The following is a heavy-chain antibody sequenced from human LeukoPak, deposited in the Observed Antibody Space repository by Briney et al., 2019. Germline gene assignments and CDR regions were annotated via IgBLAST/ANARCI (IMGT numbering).Heavy chain of an antibody. Sequence: SETLSLTCTVSGYSISSGYYWGWIRQSPGKGLECIATIYRSGSTYYNPSLKSRVTISIDTSKNQFSLKLSSVTAADTAVYYCARVGELVVYAPHGPDDAFDIWGQGTMVTVSS. CDR3: ARVGELVVYAPHGPDDAFDI. D-gene: IGHD2-8*02. CDR2: IYRSGST. V-gene: IGHV4-38-2*02. CDR1: GYSISSGYY. J-gene: IGHJ3*02.